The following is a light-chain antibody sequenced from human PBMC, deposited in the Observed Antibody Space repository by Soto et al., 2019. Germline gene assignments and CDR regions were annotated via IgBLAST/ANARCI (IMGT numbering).Light chain of an antibody. CDR3: HQTYITPWM. J-gene: IGKJ1*01. CDR1: QGIRND. CDR2: AAS. V-gene: IGKV1-17*01. Sequence: DIQMTPSPSSLSASVGDRVTITCRASQGIRNDLSWYQQKPGKAPKRLIYAASSLHSGVPSRFSGSASGTEFTLAISGLQPEDFATYFCHQTYITPWMFGQGTKADIK.